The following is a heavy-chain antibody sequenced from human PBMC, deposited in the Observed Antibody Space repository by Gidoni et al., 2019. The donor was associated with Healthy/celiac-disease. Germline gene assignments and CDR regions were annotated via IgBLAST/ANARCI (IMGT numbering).Heavy chain of an antibody. CDR2: IRSSSSYI. CDR1: GVTCSSYS. V-gene: IGHV3-21*01. Sequence: EVQLVESGGGLVKPGGSRRRTCAASGVTCSSYSMNWVRQARGKGLEWVSSIRSSSSYISYADSVKCRFTISRANAKPSLSLQMNSLRAEDTAVYYCARDSLLPPVYYFAYWGQGTLVTVSS. J-gene: IGHJ4*02. CDR3: ARDSLLPPVYYFAY. D-gene: IGHD2-8*01.